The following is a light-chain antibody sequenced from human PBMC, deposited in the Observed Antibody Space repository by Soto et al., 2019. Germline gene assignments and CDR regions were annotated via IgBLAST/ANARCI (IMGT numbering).Light chain of an antibody. CDR2: DVS. J-gene: IGLJ2*01. V-gene: IGLV2-14*01. CDR1: SSDVGGYNY. CDR3: SSYTSSSVL. Sequence: QSALTQPASVSGSPGQSITISCTGTSSDVGGYNYVSWYQQYPGKAPKLLIYDVSNRPSGVSNRFSGSKSGNTASLTISGLQAEDEADYYCSSYTSSSVLFGGGPKVTVL.